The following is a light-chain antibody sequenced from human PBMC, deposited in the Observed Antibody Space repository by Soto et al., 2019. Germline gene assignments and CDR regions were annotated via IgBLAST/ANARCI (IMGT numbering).Light chain of an antibody. CDR3: QQRSNWPPT. Sequence: EIVLTQSPATLSLSPGERATLSCRASQSVGNNLAWYQQKPGQAPGLLIYEASTRATGIPARFSGSGSGTDFTLTISSLEPEDFAVYYCQQRSNWPPTFGQGTKVEIK. CDR2: EAS. V-gene: IGKV3-11*01. J-gene: IGKJ1*01. CDR1: QSVGNN.